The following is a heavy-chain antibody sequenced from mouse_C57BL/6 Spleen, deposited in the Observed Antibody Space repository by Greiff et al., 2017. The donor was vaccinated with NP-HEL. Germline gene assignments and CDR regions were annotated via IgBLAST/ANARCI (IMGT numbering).Heavy chain of an antibody. D-gene: IGHD1-1*01. Sequence: EVQLQQSGPELVKPGASVKISCTASGYSFTDYNMTWVQQSHGKSLEWIGVINPNYGTTRYNQTFKGKATLTVDQSSSTAYMQLNRLKSEDSAVYYCARSRITTEVATDYFDYWGQGTTLTVSS. V-gene: IGHV1-39*01. CDR3: ARSRITTEVATDYFDY. CDR1: GYSFTDYN. J-gene: IGHJ2*01. CDR2: INPNYGTT.